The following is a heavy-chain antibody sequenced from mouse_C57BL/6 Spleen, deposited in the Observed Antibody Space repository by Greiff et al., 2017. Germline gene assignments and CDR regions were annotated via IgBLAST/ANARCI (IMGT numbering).Heavy chain of an antibody. CDR3: AREGYNFPDY. D-gene: IGHD1-3*01. Sequence: QVQLKESGAELVRPGTSVKVSCKASGYAFTSYLIEWVKQRPGQGLEWIGEINPGSGGTNYNEKFKGKATLTADKSSSTAYMQLSSLTSEDSAVYFCAREGYNFPDYWGQGTPLTVSS. CDR1: GYAFTSYL. V-gene: IGHV1-54*01. J-gene: IGHJ2*01. CDR2: INPGSGGT.